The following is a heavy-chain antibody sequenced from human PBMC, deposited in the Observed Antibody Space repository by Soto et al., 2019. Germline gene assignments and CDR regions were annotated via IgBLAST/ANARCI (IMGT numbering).Heavy chain of an antibody. D-gene: IGHD3-10*01. CDR1: GFTFSSYS. CDR3: ARDRTMVRGVPWFDP. CDR2: ISSSSSYI. V-gene: IGHV3-21*01. Sequence: EVQLVESGGGLVKPGGSLRLSCAASGFTFSSYSMNWVRQAPGKGLEWVSSISSSSSYIYYADSVKGRFTISRDNAKNSLYLQRNSLRAEDTAVYYCARDRTMVRGVPWFDPWGQGTLVTVSS. J-gene: IGHJ5*02.